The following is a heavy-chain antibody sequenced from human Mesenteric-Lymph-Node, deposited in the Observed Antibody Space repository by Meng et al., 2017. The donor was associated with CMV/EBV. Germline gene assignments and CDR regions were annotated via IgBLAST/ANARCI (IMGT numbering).Heavy chain of an antibody. Sequence: EVQRVESGGGLVQPGGPLRLSCAASGFTFSSYWMHWVRQAPGKGLVWVSRINSDGSSTSYADSMKGQLTISRYNAKNTLYLEMNSLRAEDTAVYYCAKDQGFSAASGGDQGTLVTVSS. CDR3: AKDQGFSAASG. J-gene: IGHJ4*02. D-gene: IGHD6-13*01. CDR2: INSDGSST. CDR1: GFTFSSYW. V-gene: IGHV3/OR16-13*01.